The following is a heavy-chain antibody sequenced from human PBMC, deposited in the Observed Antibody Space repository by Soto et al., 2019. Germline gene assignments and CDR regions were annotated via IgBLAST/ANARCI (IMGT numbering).Heavy chain of an antibody. J-gene: IGHJ6*02. CDR1: NDSLGDYY. D-gene: IGHD3-9*01. CDR2: VSSSGNT. CDR3: ARADYEILTGSYAMDV. Sequence: PSESLSISCTVSNDSLGDYYWFWIRQPVGKGLEWIGRVSSSGNTNANPTLNSRATMSIDTSKNQFSLRLRSVTAADTAVYYCARADYEILTGSYAMDVWGQGTTVTVSS. V-gene: IGHV4-4*07.